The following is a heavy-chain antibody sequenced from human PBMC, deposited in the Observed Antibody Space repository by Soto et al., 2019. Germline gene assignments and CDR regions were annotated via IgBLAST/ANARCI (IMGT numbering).Heavy chain of an antibody. CDR3: AKDETRNDYVWGSYRPPFDY. Sequence: GGSLRLSCAASGFTFSSYAMSWVRQAPGKGLEWVSAISGSGGSTYYADSVKGRLTISRDNSKNTLYLQMNSLRAEDTAVYYCAKDETRNDYVWGSYRPPFDYWGQGTLVTVSS. CDR1: GFTFSSYA. D-gene: IGHD3-16*02. CDR2: ISGSGGST. V-gene: IGHV3-23*01. J-gene: IGHJ4*02.